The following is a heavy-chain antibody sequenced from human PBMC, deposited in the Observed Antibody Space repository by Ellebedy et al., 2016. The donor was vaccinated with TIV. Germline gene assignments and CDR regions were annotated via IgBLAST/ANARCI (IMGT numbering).Heavy chain of an antibody. CDR1: GYSFTSYP. Sequence: AASVKVSCKSSGYSFTSYPTHWVRQAPRQSLEWMGWINTVNDNTRHLQKFQGRVAFTRDSSAGVAYMELSGLTSDDPALYFCARGTSNWFDAWGQGTLVTVSS. V-gene: IGHV1-3*04. CDR2: INTVNDNT. CDR3: ARGTSNWFDA. J-gene: IGHJ5*02.